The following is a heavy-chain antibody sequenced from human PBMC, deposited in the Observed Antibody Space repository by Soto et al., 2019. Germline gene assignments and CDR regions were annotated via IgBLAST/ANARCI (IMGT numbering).Heavy chain of an antibody. Sequence: QVQLVQSGAEVKKPGASVKVSCKASGYTFTSYGISWVRQAPGQGLEWMGWISAYNGNTNYAQKLLGRVTMTTDTSTSTAYMELRSLRSDDTAVYYCARDRGDIVVVPAAGLYYYGMDVWGQGTTVTVSS. CDR3: ARDRGDIVVVPAAGLYYYGMDV. V-gene: IGHV1-18*01. D-gene: IGHD2-2*01. CDR2: ISAYNGNT. CDR1: GYTFTSYG. J-gene: IGHJ6*02.